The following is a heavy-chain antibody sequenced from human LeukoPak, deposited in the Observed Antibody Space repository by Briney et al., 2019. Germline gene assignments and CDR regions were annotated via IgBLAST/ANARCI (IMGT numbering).Heavy chain of an antibody. J-gene: IGHJ4*02. CDR2: IYHSGST. CDR1: GGSISSGGYS. CDR3: ASTYGSGSYPPNFDY. Sequence: SETLSLTCAVSGGSISSGGYSWSWIRQPPGKGLEWIGYIYHSGSTYYNPSLKSRVTISVDRSKNQFSLKLSSVTAADTAVYYCASTYGSGSYPPNFDYWGQGTLVTVSS. V-gene: IGHV4-30-2*01. D-gene: IGHD3-10*01.